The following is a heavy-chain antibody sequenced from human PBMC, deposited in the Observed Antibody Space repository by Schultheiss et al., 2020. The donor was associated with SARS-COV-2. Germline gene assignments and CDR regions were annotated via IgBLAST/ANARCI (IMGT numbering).Heavy chain of an antibody. CDR3: ARDGSYYYGSGTFDY. J-gene: IGHJ4*02. Sequence: GGSLRLSCAASGFTFDDYAMHWVRQAPGKGLEWVSAISGSGGSTYYADSVKGRFTISRDNSKNTLYLQMNSLRAEDTAVYYCARDGSYYYGSGTFDYWGQGTLVTVSS. CDR1: GFTFDDYA. V-gene: IGHV3-23*01. CDR2: ISGSGGST. D-gene: IGHD3-10*01.